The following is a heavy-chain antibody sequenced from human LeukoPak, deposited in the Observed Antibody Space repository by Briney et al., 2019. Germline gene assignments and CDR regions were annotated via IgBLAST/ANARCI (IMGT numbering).Heavy chain of an antibody. V-gene: IGHV3-23*01. CDR3: AKDRPLWLDSSSWYFGRANWFDP. CDR2: ISGGGDIT. D-gene: IGHD6-13*01. J-gene: IGHJ5*02. CDR1: GFTFSSYG. Sequence: GGSLRLSCAASGFTFSSYGMSWVRQAPRKGLEWVSAISGGGDITYYADSVKGRFTISRDNSKNTLYLQMNSLRAEDTAVYYCAKDRPLWLDSSSWYFGRANWFDPWGQGTLVTVSS.